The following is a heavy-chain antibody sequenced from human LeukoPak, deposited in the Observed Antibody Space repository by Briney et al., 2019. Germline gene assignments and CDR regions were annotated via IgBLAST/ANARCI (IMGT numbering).Heavy chain of an antibody. J-gene: IGHJ4*02. CDR3: ARDLDIVVVPAATADY. CDR1: GFTFSSYA. D-gene: IGHD2-2*01. CDR2: ISYDGSNI. V-gene: IGHV3-30-3*01. Sequence: GGSLRLSCAASGFTFSSYAMHWVRQAPGKGLEWVAVISYDGSNIYYADSVKGRFTISRDNSRSMMYLQMNSLRAEDTAVYYCARDLDIVVVPAATADYWGQGTLVTVSS.